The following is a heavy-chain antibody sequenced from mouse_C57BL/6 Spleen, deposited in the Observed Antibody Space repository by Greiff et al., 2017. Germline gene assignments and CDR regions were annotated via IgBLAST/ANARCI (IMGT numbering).Heavy chain of an antibody. CDR1: GYTFTSYW. J-gene: IGHJ1*03. CDR2: IDPNSGGT. Sequence: QVQLQQPGAELVKPGASVKLSCKASGYTFTSYWMHWVKQRPGRGLEWIGRIDPNSGGTKYNEKFKSKATLTVDKPSSTAYMQLSSLTSEDSAVYYCAKGYYGSSPYWYFDVWGTGTTVTVSS. CDR3: AKGYYGSSPYWYFDV. D-gene: IGHD1-1*01. V-gene: IGHV1-72*01.